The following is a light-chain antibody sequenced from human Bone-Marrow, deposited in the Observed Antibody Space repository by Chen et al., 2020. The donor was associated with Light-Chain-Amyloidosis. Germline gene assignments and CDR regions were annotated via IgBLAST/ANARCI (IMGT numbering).Light chain of an antibody. CDR2: EVT. J-gene: IGLJ1*01. CDR1: SSDVGGDNH. V-gene: IGLV2-14*01. Sequence: QSALTQPASVSGSPGQSITISCTGTSSDVGGDNHVSWYQQHPDKAPKLMIYEVTNRPSWVPGRVSGSKSDNTASLTSSGLQTEDEADYFCSSYTITNTLVFGSGTRVTVL. CDR3: SSYTITNTLV.